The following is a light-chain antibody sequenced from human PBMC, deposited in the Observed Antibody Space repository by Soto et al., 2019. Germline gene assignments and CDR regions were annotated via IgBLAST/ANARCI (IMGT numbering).Light chain of an antibody. CDR3: QQYGSSPGT. Sequence: IVLTQSPGTLSLSPGERATLSCRASQSVTSNYLAWYQQKPDQSPRLLIFGASIRDTGIPDRFSGSGSGTDFTLTISRLEPEDFAVYYCQQYGSSPGTFGQGTKVDIK. V-gene: IGKV3-20*01. J-gene: IGKJ1*01. CDR2: GAS. CDR1: QSVTSNY.